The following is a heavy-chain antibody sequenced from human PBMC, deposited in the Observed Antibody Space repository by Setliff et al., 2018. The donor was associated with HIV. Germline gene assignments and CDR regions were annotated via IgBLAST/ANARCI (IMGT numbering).Heavy chain of an antibody. CDR2: FDPEDGET. D-gene: IGHD5-12*01. V-gene: IGHV1-69-2*01. CDR3: SNGADVGGYSGYDFNY. Sequence: VASVKVSCKASGYTFSDYYIHWLRQAPRKGLEWMGRFDPEDGETIYAEKLQDRVTISVDRSRNTVYMELSSLRTEDTAVYFCSNGADVGGYSGYDFNYWGQGTLVTVS. CDR1: GYTFSDYY. J-gene: IGHJ4*02.